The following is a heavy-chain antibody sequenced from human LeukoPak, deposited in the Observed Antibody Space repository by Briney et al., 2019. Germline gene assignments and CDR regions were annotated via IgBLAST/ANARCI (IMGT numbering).Heavy chain of an antibody. D-gene: IGHD5-24*01. CDR2: IYYSGST. J-gene: IGHJ4*02. CDR1: GGSISSYY. V-gene: IGHV4-59*01. Sequence: SETLSLTCTVSGGSISSYYWSWIRQPPGKGLEWIGYIYYSGSTNYNPSLKSRVTISVDTSKNQFSLKLSSVTAADTAVYYCARGLGSRGPDGYNLTEYYFDYWGQGTLVTVSS. CDR3: ARGLGSRGPDGYNLTEYYFDY.